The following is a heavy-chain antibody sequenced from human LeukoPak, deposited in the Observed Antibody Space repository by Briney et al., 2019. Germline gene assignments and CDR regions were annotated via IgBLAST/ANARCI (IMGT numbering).Heavy chain of an antibody. J-gene: IGHJ6*03. CDR1: GYTLTELS. V-gene: IGHV1-24*01. CDR3: ATGNPDALAAAGTDYYYYMDV. CDR2: FDPEDGET. D-gene: IGHD6-13*01. Sequence: GASVKVSCKVSGYTLTELSMHWVRQAPGKGLEWMGGFDPEDGETIYAQKFQGRVTMTEDTSTDTAYMELSSLRSEDTAVYYCATGNPDALAAAGTDYYYYMDVWGKGTTVTISS.